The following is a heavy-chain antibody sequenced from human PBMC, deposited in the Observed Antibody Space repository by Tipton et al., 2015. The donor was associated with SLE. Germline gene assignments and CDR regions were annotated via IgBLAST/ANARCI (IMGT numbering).Heavy chain of an antibody. Sequence: TLSLTCSFSGVSIGSYYWSWIRQPPGKGLEWIGYIHYSGSTNYNPSLKSRVTISVDTSKNQFSLKLSSVTAADTAVYYCARRLEYSSGGYEEYFDYWGQGTLVTVSS. CDR2: IHYSGST. V-gene: IGHV4-59*12. CDR1: GVSIGSYY. J-gene: IGHJ4*02. CDR3: ARRLEYSSGGYEEYFDY. D-gene: IGHD6-19*01.